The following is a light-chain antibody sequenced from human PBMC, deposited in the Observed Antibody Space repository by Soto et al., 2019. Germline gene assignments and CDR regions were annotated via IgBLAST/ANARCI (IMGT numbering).Light chain of an antibody. Sequence: QSVLPQPPSASGAPGQDGTISCSGSGSNIRINYVYWYQQVSGAAHKLLIYRNSRRPAGVPDRISASKSGTSASLAISGLRSEDEADYYCAVWDDSPDSPSGLSWVFGGGTKVTVL. V-gene: IGLV1-47*02. J-gene: IGLJ3*02. CDR2: RNS. CDR3: AVWDDSPDSPSGLSWV. CDR1: GSNIRINY.